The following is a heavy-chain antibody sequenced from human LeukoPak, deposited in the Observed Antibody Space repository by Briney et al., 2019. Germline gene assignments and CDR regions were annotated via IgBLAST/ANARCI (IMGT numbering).Heavy chain of an antibody. CDR1: GYTLTELS. V-gene: IGHV1-24*01. Sequence: GASVKVSCKVSGYTLTELSMHWVRQAPGKGLEWMGGFDPEDGETIYAQKFQGRVTMTEDTSTDTAYMELSSLRSEDTAVYYCATVPYYYDSSGYPRGYYYYMDVWGKGTTVTVSS. CDR2: FDPEDGET. CDR3: ATVPYYYDSSGYPRGYYYYMDV. J-gene: IGHJ6*03. D-gene: IGHD3-22*01.